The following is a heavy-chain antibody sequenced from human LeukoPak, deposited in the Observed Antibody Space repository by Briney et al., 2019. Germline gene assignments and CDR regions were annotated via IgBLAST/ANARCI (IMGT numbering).Heavy chain of an antibody. CDR2: IYYGGST. V-gene: IGHV4-59*08. CDR3: ARLRRQLAPHDAFDI. CDR1: GGSISSYY. Sequence: SETLSLTCTVSGGSISSYYWSWIRQPPGKGLEWIGYIYYGGSTNYNPSLKSRVTISVDTSKNQFSLKLSSVTAADTAVYYCARLRRQLAPHDAFDIWGQGTMVTVSS. J-gene: IGHJ3*02. D-gene: IGHD6-6*01.